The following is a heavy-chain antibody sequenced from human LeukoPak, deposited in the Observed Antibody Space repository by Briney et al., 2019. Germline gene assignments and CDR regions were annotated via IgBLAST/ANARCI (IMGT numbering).Heavy chain of an antibody. CDR3: ARPNNFYYGSGSYYTGNWFDP. V-gene: IGHV4-59*08. J-gene: IGHJ5*02. D-gene: IGHD3-10*01. CDR1: GGSISSYY. CDR2: IYYSGST. Sequence: SETLSLTCTVSGGSISSYYWSWIRQPPGKGLEWIGYIYYSGSTNYNPSLKSRVTISVDTSKNQFSLKLSSVTAADTAVYYCARPNNFYYGSGSYYTGNWFDPWGQGTLVTVSS.